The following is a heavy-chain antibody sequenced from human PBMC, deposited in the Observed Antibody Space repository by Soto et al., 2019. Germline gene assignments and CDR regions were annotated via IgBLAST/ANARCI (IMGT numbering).Heavy chain of an antibody. CDR1: GGSIDNSTYY. CDR3: VSINAGGWYYFDY. J-gene: IGHJ4*02. D-gene: IGHD6-19*01. Sequence: NPGETLSLTCAVSGGSIDNSTYYWGWIRQPPGMGREGIGSVYYSGSSYYSPSPKSRVTMSVDSSKNHFSLILDSVTAADTAVYYCVSINAGGWYYFDYWGQGILVTVSS. V-gene: IGHV4-39*02. CDR2: VYYSGSS.